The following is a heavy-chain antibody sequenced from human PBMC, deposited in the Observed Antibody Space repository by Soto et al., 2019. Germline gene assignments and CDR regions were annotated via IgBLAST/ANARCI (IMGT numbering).Heavy chain of an antibody. D-gene: IGHD6-6*01. CDR1: GGTFSSYA. CDR3: ARNPTWGLGSSPLSAFDI. CDR2: IIPIFGTA. V-gene: IGHV1-69*06. Sequence: QVQLVQSGAEVKKPGSSVKVSCKASGGTFSSYAISWVRQAPGQGLEWMGGIIPIFGTANYAQKFQGRVTITADKSTSPAYMELSSLRSEDTAVYYCARNPTWGLGSSPLSAFDIWGQGTMVTVSS. J-gene: IGHJ3*02.